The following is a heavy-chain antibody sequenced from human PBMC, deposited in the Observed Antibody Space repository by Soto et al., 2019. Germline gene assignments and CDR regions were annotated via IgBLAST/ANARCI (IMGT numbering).Heavy chain of an antibody. CDR3: AREGVAPYYYYGMDV. CDR1: GYTFTRSG. V-gene: IGHV1-18*01. Sequence: ASVKVSCKASGYTFTRSGISWVRQAPGQGLEWMGWISTYNGDTNYAQTFQGRVTMTTDTSTSTVHMEVRSLRSDDTAVYYCAREGVAPYYYYGMDVWGQGTTVTVSS. D-gene: IGHD5-12*01. J-gene: IGHJ6*02. CDR2: ISTYNGDT.